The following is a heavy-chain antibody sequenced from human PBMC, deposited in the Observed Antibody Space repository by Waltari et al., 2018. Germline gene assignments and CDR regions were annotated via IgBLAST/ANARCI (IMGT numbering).Heavy chain of an antibody. CDR3: ARSVPRFLEWPIGH. Sequence: QVQLVQSGAEVKKPGSSVKVSCKASGGTFSSYAISWVRQAPGQGLEWMGGIIPIFGTANYAQKFQGRVTITADESTSTAYMELSSLRSEDTAVYYCARSVPRFLEWPIGHWGQGTLVTVSS. CDR2: IIPIFGTA. CDR1: GGTFSSYA. V-gene: IGHV1-69*01. J-gene: IGHJ1*01. D-gene: IGHD3-3*01.